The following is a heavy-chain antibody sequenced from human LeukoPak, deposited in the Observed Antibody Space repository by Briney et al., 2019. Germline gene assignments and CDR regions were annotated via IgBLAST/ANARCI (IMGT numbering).Heavy chain of an antibody. V-gene: IGHV3-23*01. J-gene: IGHJ6*03. Sequence: GGSLRLSCAASGFTFSSYAMSWVRQAPGKGLEWVSTMSGSGGSTYYADSVKGRFTLSRDNSKNTVYLQVDSLRSEDTAVYFCATSRITMIGDYMDFWGRGTAVTVSS. CDR1: GFTFSSYA. CDR3: ATSRITMIGDYMDF. CDR2: MSGSGGST. D-gene: IGHD3-22*01.